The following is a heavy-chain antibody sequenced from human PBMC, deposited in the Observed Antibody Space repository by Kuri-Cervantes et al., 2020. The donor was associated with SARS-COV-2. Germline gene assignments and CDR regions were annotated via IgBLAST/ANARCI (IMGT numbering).Heavy chain of an antibody. CDR3: ARAYQYFGWWFDP. J-gene: IGHJ5*02. CDR2: ISAYNGNT. V-gene: IGHV1-18*01. D-gene: IGHD3-9*01. Sequence: TVNHSCVASGYTFTSYGISWVRQAPGQGLEWMGWISAYNGNTNYAQKLQGRVTMTTDTSTSTAYMELRSLRSDDTDVYYCARAYQYFGWWFDPWGQRPLVTVSS. CDR1: GYTFTSYG.